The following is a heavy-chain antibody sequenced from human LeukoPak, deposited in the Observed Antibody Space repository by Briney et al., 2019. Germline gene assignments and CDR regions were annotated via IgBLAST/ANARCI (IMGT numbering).Heavy chain of an antibody. D-gene: IGHD5-24*01. CDR2: ISGSGGST. CDR1: GFTFSIYA. Sequence: PGGSLRLSCAASGFTFSIYAMSWVRQAPGKGLEWVSAISGSGGSTYYADSVKGRFTISRDNSKNTLYLQMNSLRAEDTAVYYCAKVSTGWLQSNVGYFDYWGQGTLVTVSS. CDR3: AKVSTGWLQSNVGYFDY. V-gene: IGHV3-23*01. J-gene: IGHJ4*02.